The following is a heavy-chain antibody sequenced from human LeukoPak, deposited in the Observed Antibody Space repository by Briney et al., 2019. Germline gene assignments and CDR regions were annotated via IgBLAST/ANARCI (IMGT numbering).Heavy chain of an antibody. Sequence: ASVTVSFKASGYTFSDYYMHWVRQAPGQGLEWMGRMSPTSGGTNYAPKFQGRVTMTRDTSISTAYMELTSLRSDDTAIYYCARDDGLDYWGQGTLVTVSS. CDR2: MSPTSGGT. CDR1: GYTFSDYY. J-gene: IGHJ4*02. CDR3: ARDDGLDY. V-gene: IGHV1-2*06.